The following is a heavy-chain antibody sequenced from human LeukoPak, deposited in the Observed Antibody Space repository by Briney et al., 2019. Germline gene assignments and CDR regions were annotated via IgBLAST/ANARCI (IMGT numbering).Heavy chain of an antibody. V-gene: IGHV3-30*03. Sequence: PGGSLRLSCAASGFTFSSYAMHWVRQAPGKGLEWVAVISDDGRNKYYADSVKGRFTISRDNSKSTLYLQMNSLRTEDTAVYYCARDELLDYWGQGTLVTVSS. CDR3: ARDELLDY. CDR1: GFTFSSYA. CDR2: ISDDGRNK. J-gene: IGHJ4*02. D-gene: IGHD1-1*01.